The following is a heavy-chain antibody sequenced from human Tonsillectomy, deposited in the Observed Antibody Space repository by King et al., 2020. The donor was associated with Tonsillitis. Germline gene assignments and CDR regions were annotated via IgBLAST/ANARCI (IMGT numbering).Heavy chain of an antibody. V-gene: IGHV3-30*18. Sequence: VQLVQSGGGVVQPGRSLRLSCAASGFIFSNYGMHWVRQAPGKGLEWVAVVSSDGGTEYYADSVKGRFTISRDNSKNTLYLQMGSLRPEDTAVYYCAKDRPYTGSYWGPGTLLTVSS. CDR2: VSSDGGTE. J-gene: IGHJ4*02. D-gene: IGHD1-26*01. CDR1: GFIFSNYG. CDR3: AKDRPYTGSY.